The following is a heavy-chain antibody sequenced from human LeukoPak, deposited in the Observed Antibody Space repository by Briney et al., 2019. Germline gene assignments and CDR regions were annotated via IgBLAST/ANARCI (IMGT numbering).Heavy chain of an antibody. CDR1: GFTFSNYA. J-gene: IGHJ1*01. CDR3: ARGHNPGDPPEYFQH. Sequence: GGSLRLSCAASGFTFSNYAMSWVRQAPGKGLEWVSGISGSGGSTYYADSVKGRFTISRDNSKNTLYLQMNSLRSDDTAVYYCARGHNPGDPPEYFQHWGQGTLVTVSS. V-gene: IGHV3-23*01. D-gene: IGHD4-17*01. CDR2: ISGSGGST.